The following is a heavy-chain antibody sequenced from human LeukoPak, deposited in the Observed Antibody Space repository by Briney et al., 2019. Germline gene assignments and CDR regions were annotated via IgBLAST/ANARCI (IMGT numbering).Heavy chain of an antibody. CDR3: ANTYVWGSYRPNPFDY. CDR1: GFTVSSNY. V-gene: IGHV3-53*01. CDR2: IYSGGST. Sequence: GGSLRLSCAASGFTVSSNYMSWVRQAPGKGLEWVSVIYSGGSTYYADSVKGRFTISRDNSKNTLYLQMNSLRAEDTAVYYCANTYVWGSYRPNPFDYWGQGTLVTVSS. J-gene: IGHJ4*02. D-gene: IGHD3-16*02.